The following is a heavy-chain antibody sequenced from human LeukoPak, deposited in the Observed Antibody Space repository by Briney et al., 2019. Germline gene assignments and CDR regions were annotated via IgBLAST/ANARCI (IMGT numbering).Heavy chain of an antibody. J-gene: IGHJ4*02. CDR2: INPNSGGT. Sequence: ASVKVSCKASGYTFTCYYMHWVRQAPGQGLEWMGWINPNSGGTNYAQKFQGRVTMTRDTSISTAYMELSRLRSDDTAVHYCARVPGKGSMVTTFDYWGQGTLVTVSS. CDR3: ARVPGKGSMVTTFDY. D-gene: IGHD5-18*01. CDR1: GYTFTCYY. V-gene: IGHV1-2*02.